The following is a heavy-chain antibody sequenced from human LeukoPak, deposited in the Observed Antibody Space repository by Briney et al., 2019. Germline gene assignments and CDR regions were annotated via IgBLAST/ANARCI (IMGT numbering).Heavy chain of an antibody. D-gene: IGHD6-19*01. CDR1: GYTFTGYY. V-gene: IGHV1-46*01. CDR3: ARDRQWLVRGFDP. J-gene: IGHJ5*02. CDR2: INPSGGST. Sequence: GASVKVSCKASGYTFTGYYMHWVRQAPGQGLERMGIINPSGGSTSYAQKFQGRVTMTRDTSTSTVYMELSSLRSEDTAVYYCARDRQWLVRGFDPWGQGTLVTVSS.